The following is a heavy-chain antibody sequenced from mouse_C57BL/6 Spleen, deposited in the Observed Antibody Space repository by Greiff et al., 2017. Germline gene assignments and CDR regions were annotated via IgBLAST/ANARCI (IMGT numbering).Heavy chain of an antibody. V-gene: IGHV1-22*01. Sequence: VQLKQSGPELVKPGASVKMSCKASGYTFTDYNMHWVKQSHGKSLEWIGYINPNNGGTSYNQKFKGKATLTVNKSSSTAYMELRSLTSEDSAVYYCARGGYDGYYVGYWGQGTTLTVSS. CDR1: GYTFTDYN. J-gene: IGHJ2*01. D-gene: IGHD2-3*01. CDR2: INPNNGGT. CDR3: ARGGYDGYYVGY.